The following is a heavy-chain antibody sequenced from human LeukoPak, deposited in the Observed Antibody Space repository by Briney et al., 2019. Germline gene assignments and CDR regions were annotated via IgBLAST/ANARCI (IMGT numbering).Heavy chain of an antibody. V-gene: IGHV3-30*02. D-gene: IGHD3-10*01. CDR2: VRFDGSNK. CDR3: AKDVFYGSGSYLDY. J-gene: IGHJ4*02. CDR1: GFTFNNYD. Sequence: GGSLRLSCAASGFTFNNYDMHWVRQAPGKGLEWVAFVRFDGSNKYYADSVKGRFTISRDNSKNTLYLQMNSLRAEDTAVYYCAKDVFYGSGSYLDYWGQGTLVTVSS.